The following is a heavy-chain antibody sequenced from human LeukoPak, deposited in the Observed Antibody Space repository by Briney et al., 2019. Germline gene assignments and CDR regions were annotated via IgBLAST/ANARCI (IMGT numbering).Heavy chain of an antibody. V-gene: IGHV4-38-2*02. CDR1: GYSISSSYY. D-gene: IGHD5-12*01. J-gene: IGHJ4*02. Sequence: SETLSLTCTVSGYSISSSYYWGWIRQPPGKGLEWIGSMYYSGSTYYNPSLKSRVTISVDTSKNQFSLKLSSVTAADTAVYYCARSGSGYLRYYFDYWGQGTLVTVSS. CDR2: MYYSGST. CDR3: ARSGSGYLRYYFDY.